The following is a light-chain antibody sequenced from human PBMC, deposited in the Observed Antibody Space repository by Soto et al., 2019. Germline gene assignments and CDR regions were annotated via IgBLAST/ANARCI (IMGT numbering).Light chain of an antibody. Sequence: DIQMTQSPSTLSASVGDRVTITCRASQSISSWLAWYQQKPGKAPKLLIYDASSLESGFPSRFSGSGSGTEFTFTISSLQSDDFATYYCQQYNSYSQPFGQGTKVEIK. CDR2: DAS. CDR3: QQYNSYSQP. V-gene: IGKV1-5*01. J-gene: IGKJ1*01. CDR1: QSISSW.